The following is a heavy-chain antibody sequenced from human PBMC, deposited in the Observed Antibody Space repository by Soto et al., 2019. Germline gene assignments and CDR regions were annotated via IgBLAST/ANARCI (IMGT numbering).Heavy chain of an antibody. J-gene: IGHJ4*02. V-gene: IGHV3-30*18. CDR1: GFTFSSYG. CDR2: ISYDGSNK. D-gene: IGHD1-26*01. Sequence: GGSLRLSCAACGFTFSSYGMHWVRQAPGKGLEWVAVISYDGSNKYYADSVKGRFTISRDNSKNTLYLQMNSLRAEDTAVYYCAKDGDSGSYLDFDYWGQGTLVTVSS. CDR3: AKDGDSGSYLDFDY.